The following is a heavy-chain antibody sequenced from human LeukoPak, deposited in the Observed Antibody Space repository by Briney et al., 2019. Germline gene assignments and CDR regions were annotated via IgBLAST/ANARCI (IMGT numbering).Heavy chain of an antibody. Sequence: PGGSLRLSCAASGFTVSSNYVTWVRQAPGKGLEWVSVIYSNNTTFYADSVKGRFTISRDNSKNTLYLQMNSLRAEDTAVYYCARDHCSSTSCYFDYWGQGTLVTVSS. CDR3: ARDHCSSTSCYFDY. CDR2: IYSNNTT. CDR1: GFTVSSNY. V-gene: IGHV3-66*03. D-gene: IGHD2-2*01. J-gene: IGHJ4*02.